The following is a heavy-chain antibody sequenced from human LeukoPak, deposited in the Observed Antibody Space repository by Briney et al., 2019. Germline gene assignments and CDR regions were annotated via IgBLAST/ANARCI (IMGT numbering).Heavy chain of an antibody. D-gene: IGHD3-9*01. CDR2: IYYGGST. CDR3: ARGGRYYDILTGYGYPCY. CDR1: GRPISRYY. V-gene: IGHV4-59*12. Sequence: SEPLSLPYTVSGRPISRYYWSWLRPPPGKGLDWIDYIYYGGSTNYNPSLTSRVTISVDTSKNQFSPKMSSVTAAATAVYYCARGGRYYDILTGYGYPCYWGQGTLVTVSS. J-gene: IGHJ4*02.